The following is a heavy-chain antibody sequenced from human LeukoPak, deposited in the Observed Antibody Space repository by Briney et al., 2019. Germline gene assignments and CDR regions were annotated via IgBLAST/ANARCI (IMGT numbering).Heavy chain of an antibody. CDR3: ARTYYYDT. D-gene: IGHD3-22*01. V-gene: IGHV3-30-3*01. Sequence: GGSLRLSCAASGFTFSSYAIHWVRQAPGKGLEWVAVISYDGSNKYYADSVKGRFTISRDNSKNTLYLQMNSLRAEDTAVYYCARTYYYDTWGQGTLVTVSS. CDR1: GFTFSSYA. J-gene: IGHJ5*02. CDR2: ISYDGSNK.